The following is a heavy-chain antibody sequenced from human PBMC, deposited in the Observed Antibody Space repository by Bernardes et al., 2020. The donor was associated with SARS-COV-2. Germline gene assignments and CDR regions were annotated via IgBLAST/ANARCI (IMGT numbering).Heavy chain of an antibody. Sequence: VGSLILSCAASGFTYSTYAMSWVRQAPGKGLEWVSSISDNGGATFYADSLKGRFTISRDNSRNTLYLQMNRLRAEDTAIYYCAKRGTERYFDWWGQGTLVTVSP. D-gene: IGHD2-8*02. J-gene: IGHJ4*02. CDR2: ISDNGGAT. V-gene: IGHV3-23*01. CDR1: GFTYSTYA. CDR3: AKRGTERYFDW.